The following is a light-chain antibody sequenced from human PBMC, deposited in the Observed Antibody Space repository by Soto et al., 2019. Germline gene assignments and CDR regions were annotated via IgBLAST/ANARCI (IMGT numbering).Light chain of an antibody. CDR2: EVS. CDR1: SSDVGGYNY. Sequence: QSALTQSASVSGSPGQSITISCTGTSSDVGGYNYVSWYQQHPGKAPKVMIYEVSHRPSGVSDRFSGSKSGNTASLTISGLQAEDEADYYCSSYTTSTTLVVFGGGTQLTVL. J-gene: IGLJ2*01. V-gene: IGLV2-14*01. CDR3: SSYTTSTTLVV.